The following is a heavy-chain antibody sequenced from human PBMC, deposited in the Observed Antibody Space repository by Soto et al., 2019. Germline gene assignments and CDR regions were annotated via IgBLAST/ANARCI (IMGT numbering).Heavy chain of an antibody. V-gene: IGHV3-53*02. J-gene: IGHJ6*02. CDR2: IYSGGST. CDR3: VRESAGYGGGYYYYYGLDV. D-gene: IGHD5-12*01. Sequence: EVQLVETGGGLIQPGGSLRLSCAASGFTVSSNYMSWVRQAPGKGLEWVSVIYSGGSTYYADSVKGRFTISRDNSKNTLYLQMNSLRAEDTAVYYWVRESAGYGGGYYYYYGLDVWGQGTTVTVSS. CDR1: GFTVSSNY.